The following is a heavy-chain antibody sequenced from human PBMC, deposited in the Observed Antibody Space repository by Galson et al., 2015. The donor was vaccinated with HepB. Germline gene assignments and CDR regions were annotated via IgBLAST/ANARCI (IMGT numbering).Heavy chain of an antibody. CDR3: ARGWGDYGDYISYGMDC. CDR2: MNPYSGST. D-gene: IGHD4-17*01. J-gene: IGHJ6*02. CDR1: GYTFIDYD. V-gene: IGHV1-8*01. Sequence: SVKVSCKASGYTFIDYDINWVRQATGQGLEWMGWMNPYSGSTGYAQNFQGRVTMTRDTAIGTAYMELSSLRSEDTAVYYCARGWGDYGDYISYGMDCWGQGTTVTV.